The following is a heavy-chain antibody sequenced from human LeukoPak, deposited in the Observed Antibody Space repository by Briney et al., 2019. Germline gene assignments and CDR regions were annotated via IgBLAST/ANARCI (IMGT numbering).Heavy chain of an antibody. Sequence: GSSVKVSCKASGGTFSSYAISWVRQAPGQGLEWMGGIIPIFGTANYAQKFQGRVTITADESTSTAYMELSSLRSEDTAVYYCAREDVGAAAGNNPDYWGQGTLVTVSS. D-gene: IGHD6-13*01. J-gene: IGHJ4*02. V-gene: IGHV1-69*01. CDR2: IIPIFGTA. CDR3: AREDVGAAAGNNPDY. CDR1: GGTFSSYA.